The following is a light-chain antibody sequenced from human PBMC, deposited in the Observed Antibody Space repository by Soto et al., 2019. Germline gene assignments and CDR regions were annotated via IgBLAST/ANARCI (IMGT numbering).Light chain of an antibody. Sequence: QSVLTPPPSASGTPGQRVTISCSGSSSNIGSNTVNWDQQLPGTAPKLLIYNNNHRPSGVPDRFSGSKSGTSASLAISGLQAEDESEYYCAAWDDSLNGLVFGTGTKVTVL. J-gene: IGLJ1*01. CDR3: AAWDDSLNGLV. CDR1: SSNIGSNT. V-gene: IGLV1-44*01. CDR2: NNN.